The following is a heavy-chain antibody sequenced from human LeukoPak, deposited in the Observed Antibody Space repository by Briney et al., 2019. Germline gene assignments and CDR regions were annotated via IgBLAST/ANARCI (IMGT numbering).Heavy chain of an antibody. J-gene: IGHJ4*02. CDR1: GDSISSSSSY. Sequence: PSETLSLTCSVSGDSISSSSSYWSWIRQPAGKGLEWIGRIYTSGSTNYNPSLKSRVTMSVDTSKNQFSLKLSSVTAADTAVYYCARMSLTGYYTIFDYWGQGTLVTVSS. V-gene: IGHV4-61*02. CDR2: IYTSGST. CDR3: ARMSLTGYYTIFDY. D-gene: IGHD3-9*01.